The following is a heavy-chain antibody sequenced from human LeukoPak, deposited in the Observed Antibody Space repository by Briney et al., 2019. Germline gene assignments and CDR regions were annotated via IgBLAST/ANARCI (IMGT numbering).Heavy chain of an antibody. V-gene: IGHV1-18*04. D-gene: IGHD6-13*01. CDR1: GYTFTSYG. CDR2: ISAYNGNT. CDR3: ARGPASFPTAAALDY. J-gene: IGHJ4*02. Sequence: ASVTVSCKASGYTFTSYGISWVRQAPGQGLEWMGWISAYNGNTNYAQKLQGRVTMTTDTSTSTAYMELRSLRSDDTAVYYCARGPASFPTAAALDYWGQGTLVTVSS.